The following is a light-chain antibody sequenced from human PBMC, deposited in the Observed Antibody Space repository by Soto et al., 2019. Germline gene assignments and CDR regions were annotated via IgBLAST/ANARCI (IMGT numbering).Light chain of an antibody. CDR1: QSVSSW. CDR2: KAS. Sequence: EIQMTQSPSTLSASVGDRVTITCRASQSVSSWLAWYQQKPGKAPKLLIYKASSLESGFPSRFSGSGSGTEFTLTVSSLQPDDFATYYCQHYHSYPGTFGLGTKVEIK. V-gene: IGKV1-5*03. J-gene: IGKJ1*01. CDR3: QHYHSYPGT.